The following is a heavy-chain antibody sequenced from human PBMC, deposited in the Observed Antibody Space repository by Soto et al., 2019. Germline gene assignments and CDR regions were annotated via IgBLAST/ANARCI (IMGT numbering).Heavy chain of an antibody. Sequence: SVKVSCKASGGTFSSYAISWVRQAPGQGLEWMGGIIPIFGTANYAQKFQGRVTITADESTSTAYMELSSLRSEDTAVYYCAVANFWSGYYGYYYYYGMDVWGQGTTVTVSS. V-gene: IGHV1-69*13. CDR3: AVANFWSGYYGYYYYYGMDV. CDR1: GGTFSSYA. CDR2: IIPIFGTA. D-gene: IGHD3-3*01. J-gene: IGHJ6*02.